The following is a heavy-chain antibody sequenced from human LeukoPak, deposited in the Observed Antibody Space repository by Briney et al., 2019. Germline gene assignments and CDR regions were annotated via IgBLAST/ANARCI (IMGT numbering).Heavy chain of an antibody. D-gene: IGHD3-16*02. CDR3: ARDNPSLGWDHYYYGMDV. CDR1: GYTFTSYG. V-gene: IGHV1-18*01. Sequence: ASVKVSCKASGYTFTSYGISWVRQAPGQGLEWMGWISAYNGDTNYAQKLQGRVTMTTDTSTSTAYMELRSLRSDDTAVYYCARDNPSLGWDHYYYGMDVWGQGTTVTVSS. J-gene: IGHJ6*02. CDR2: ISAYNGDT.